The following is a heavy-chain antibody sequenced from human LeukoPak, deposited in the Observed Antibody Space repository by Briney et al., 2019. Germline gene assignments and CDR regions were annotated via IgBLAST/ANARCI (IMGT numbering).Heavy chain of an antibody. D-gene: IGHD6-19*01. CDR3: ARDELVDSSGWYGSY. CDR2: IYHSGST. CDR1: GYSISSGYY. V-gene: IGHV4-38-2*02. Sequence: SETLSLTCAVSGYSISSGYYWGWIRQPPGKGLEWIRSIYHSGSTYYNPSLKSRVTISVDTSKNQFSLKLSSVTAADTAVYYCARDELVDSSGWYGSYWGQGTLVTVSS. J-gene: IGHJ4*02.